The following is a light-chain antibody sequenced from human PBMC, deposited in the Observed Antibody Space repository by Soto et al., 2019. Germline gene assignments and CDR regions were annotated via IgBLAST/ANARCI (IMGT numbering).Light chain of an antibody. J-gene: IGKJ5*01. CDR1: QSVSSY. Sequence: EIVLTQSPVTLSLSPGERATLSCRASQSVSSYLAWYQQKPGQAPRLLIYDASNRATGIPARFSGGGSGTDFTLTIDNLEPEDFAVYYCHQRQYWPPITFGQGTRLEIK. CDR3: HQRQYWPPIT. V-gene: IGKV3-11*01. CDR2: DAS.